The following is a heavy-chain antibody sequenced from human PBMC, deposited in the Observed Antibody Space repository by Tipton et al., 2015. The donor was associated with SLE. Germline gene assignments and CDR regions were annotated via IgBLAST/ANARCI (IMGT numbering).Heavy chain of an antibody. D-gene: IGHD2-8*01. Sequence: TLSLTCTVSGASVSTDYWNWIRQSPGKGLEWIGYISYSGNIKYNPSLKSRVTISLDTSKKQFSLKLTAVTAADTAVYYCARDLGVLMEGWFDPWGQGILVTVSS. V-gene: IGHV4-59*02. CDR3: ARDLGVLMEGWFDP. CDR2: ISYSGNI. J-gene: IGHJ5*02. CDR1: GASVSTDY.